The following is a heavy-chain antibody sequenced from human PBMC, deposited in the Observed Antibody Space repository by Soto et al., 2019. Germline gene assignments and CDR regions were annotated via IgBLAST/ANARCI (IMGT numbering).Heavy chain of an antibody. J-gene: IGHJ3*02. CDR2: IWYDGSNK. CDR3: ARDMLGNAFDI. V-gene: IGHV3-33*01. CDR1: GFTFSSYG. Sequence: QVQLVESGGGVVQPGRSLRLSCAASGFTFSSYGMHWVRQAPGKGLEWVAVIWYDGSNKYYADSVKGRFTISRDNSKNTLYLQMNSLRADDTAVYYCARDMLGNAFDIWGQGTMVTVSS. D-gene: IGHD7-27*01.